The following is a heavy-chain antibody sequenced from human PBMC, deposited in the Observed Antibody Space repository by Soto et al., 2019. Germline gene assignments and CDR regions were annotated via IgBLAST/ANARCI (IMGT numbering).Heavy chain of an antibody. CDR2: INPNSGGT. CDR1: GYTFTGYY. Sequence: GASVKVSCKASGYTFTGYYMHWVRQAPGQGLEWMGWINPNSGGTNYAQKFQGWVTMTRDTSISTAYMELSRLRSDDTAVYYCARGVVVVVAATPHYYYGMDVWGQGTTVTVSS. J-gene: IGHJ6*02. V-gene: IGHV1-2*04. D-gene: IGHD2-15*01. CDR3: ARGVVVVVAATPHYYYGMDV.